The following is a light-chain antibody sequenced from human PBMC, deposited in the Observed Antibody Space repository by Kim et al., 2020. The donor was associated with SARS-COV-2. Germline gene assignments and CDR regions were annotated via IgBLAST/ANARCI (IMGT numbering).Light chain of an antibody. CDR2: YDS. CDR3: QVWDSSSDHPV. CDR1: NIGSKS. J-gene: IGLJ3*02. Sequence: SYELTQPPSVSVAPGKTARITCGGNNIGSKSVHWYQQKPGQAPVLVIYYDSDRPSGIPERFSGSNSGNTATPPISRVEAGDEAAYYCQVWDSSSDHPVFG. V-gene: IGLV3-21*04.